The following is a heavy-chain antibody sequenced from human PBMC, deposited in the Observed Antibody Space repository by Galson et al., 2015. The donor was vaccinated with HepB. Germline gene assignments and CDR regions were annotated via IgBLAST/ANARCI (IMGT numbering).Heavy chain of an antibody. CDR1: GFTFSSYD. CDR2: LKSNYYAETI. Sequence: SLSLSCAASGFTFSSYDMNWVRQASGKGLEWVGRLKSNYYAETIDYVAPVTGRFTISRDDSKSMLYLQMNSLKTDDTAVYYCSTFPDYYDGTGYWGNSDVFDIWGPGTVVTVSS. D-gene: IGHD3-22*01. J-gene: IGHJ3*02. V-gene: IGHV3-15*01. CDR3: STFPDYYDGTGYWGNSDVFDI.